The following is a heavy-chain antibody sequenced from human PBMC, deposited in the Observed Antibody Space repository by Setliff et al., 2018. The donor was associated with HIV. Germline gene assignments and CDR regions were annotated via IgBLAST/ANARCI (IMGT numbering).Heavy chain of an antibody. CDR2: FDPEDGET. J-gene: IGHJ1*01. Sequence: GASVKVSCKISGYTLTELSIHWVRQAPGKGLEWMANFDPEDGETFYAQKFQGRLTMTEDTSTDTAYMELSSLRSDDTAMYYCATDPGYSSTWYSESFQHWCQGTVVTVSS. V-gene: IGHV1-24*01. CDR3: ATDPGYSSTWYSESFQH. D-gene: IGHD6-13*01. CDR1: GYTLTELS.